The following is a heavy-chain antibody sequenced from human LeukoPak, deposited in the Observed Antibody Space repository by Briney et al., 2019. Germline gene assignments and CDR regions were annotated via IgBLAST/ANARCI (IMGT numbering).Heavy chain of an antibody. CDR3: AKDYGDDHFFGY. Sequence: GGSLRLSCVVSGFTFSSYAMSWVRQAPGKGLEWVSSITGRDGGTFYADSVKGRFTISRDNSENTLYLQMNNLRADDTAVYYCAKDYGDDHFFGYWGQGALVTVSS. CDR2: ITGRDGGT. CDR1: GFTFSSYA. D-gene: IGHD4/OR15-4a*01. J-gene: IGHJ4*02. V-gene: IGHV3-23*01.